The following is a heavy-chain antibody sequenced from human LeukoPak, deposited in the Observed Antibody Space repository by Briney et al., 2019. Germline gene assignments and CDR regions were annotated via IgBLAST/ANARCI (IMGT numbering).Heavy chain of an antibody. CDR3: ARDPYGSGPEEYYFDY. D-gene: IGHD3-10*01. CDR1: GYTFTTYY. Sequence: ASVKVSCKASGYTFTTYYMHWVRQAPGQGLEWMGIINPRGGSTSYAQKFQGRVTMTRDTSTSTVYMELSSLRSEDTAVYYCARDPYGSGPEEYYFDYWGQGTLVTVSS. CDR2: INPRGGST. V-gene: IGHV1-46*01. J-gene: IGHJ4*02.